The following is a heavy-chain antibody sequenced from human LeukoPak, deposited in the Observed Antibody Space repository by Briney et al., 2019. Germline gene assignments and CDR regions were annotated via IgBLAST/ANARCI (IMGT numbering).Heavy chain of an antibody. J-gene: IGHJ4*02. V-gene: IGHV1-8*02. CDR3: ARGFDYGDYDY. CDR2: MNPNSGNT. Sequence: ASVKVSCKASGYTFTSYGISWVRQAPGQGLEWMGWMNPNSGNTGYAQKFQGRVTMTRNTSISTAYMELSSLRSEDTAVYYCARGFDYGDYDYWGQGTLVTVSS. CDR1: GYTFTSYG. D-gene: IGHD4-17*01.